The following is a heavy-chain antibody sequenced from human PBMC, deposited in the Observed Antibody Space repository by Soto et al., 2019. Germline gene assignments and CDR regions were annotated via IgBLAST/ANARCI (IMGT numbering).Heavy chain of an antibody. CDR2: ISSSSSYI. J-gene: IGHJ6*02. CDR1: GFTFSSYS. D-gene: IGHD3-3*01. Sequence: PGGSLRLSCAASGFTFSSYSMNWVRQAPGEGLEWVSSISSSSSYIYYADSVKGRFTISRDNAKNSLYLQMNSLRAEDTAVYYCARDSEFGVVINYYYYYGMDVWGQGTTVTVS. CDR3: ARDSEFGVVINYYYYYGMDV. V-gene: IGHV3-21*01.